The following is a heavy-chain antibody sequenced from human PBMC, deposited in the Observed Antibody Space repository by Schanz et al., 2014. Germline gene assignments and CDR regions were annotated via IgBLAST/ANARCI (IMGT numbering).Heavy chain of an antibody. D-gene: IGHD6-13*01. CDR1: GFSFSTHA. V-gene: IGHV3-23*04. CDR2: INTSGGSS. J-gene: IGHJ4*02. Sequence: DVQLVESGGGLVQPGGSLRLSCAASGFSFSTHAMSWVRQAPGQGLEWVSGINTSGGSSYYAESVKGRFTISRDNSKNLVVLQMNSLRVDDTAVYYCTKEDATALWYFEHWGQGTLVTVSS. CDR3: TKEDATALWYFEH.